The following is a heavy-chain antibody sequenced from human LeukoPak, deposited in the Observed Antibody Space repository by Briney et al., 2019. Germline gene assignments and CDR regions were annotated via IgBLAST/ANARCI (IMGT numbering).Heavy chain of an antibody. D-gene: IGHD4-17*01. CDR1: GYSISSTYY. J-gene: IGHJ3*02. CDR3: ARRRVSYGRPGASDI. Sequence: SETLSLTCAVSGYSISSTYYWGWIRQPPGKGLEWIGSIYHSGSTNYNPSLKSRVTISVDTSKNQFSLKLTSVTAADTAVYFCARRRVSYGRPGASDIWGQGTMVTVSS. V-gene: IGHV4-38-2*01. CDR2: IYHSGST.